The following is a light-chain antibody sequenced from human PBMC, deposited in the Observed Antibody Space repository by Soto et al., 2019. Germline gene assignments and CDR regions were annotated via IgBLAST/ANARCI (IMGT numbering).Light chain of an antibody. CDR1: QSISSW. V-gene: IGKV1-5*01. CDR3: QQYNSYLWT. Sequence: IQMTQSPSTLSASVGDRDTITCRASQSISSWLAWYQQKPGKAPKLLIYDASSLESGVPSRFSGSGSGTEFTLTISSLQPDDFATYYCQQYNSYLWTFGQGTKVDIK. J-gene: IGKJ1*01. CDR2: DAS.